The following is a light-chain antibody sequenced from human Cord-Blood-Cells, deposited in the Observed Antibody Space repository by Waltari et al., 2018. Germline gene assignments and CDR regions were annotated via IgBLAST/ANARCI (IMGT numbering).Light chain of an antibody. CDR1: QSVSSY. V-gene: IGKV3-11*01. CDR3: QQRSNWPPVT. J-gene: IGKJ4*01. CDR2: DAS. Sequence: EIVLTQSPATLSLSPGERATLSCRASQSVSSYLAWYQQKPGQAPRLLIYDASTRPTGIPARFSGSGSGTDFTLTISSLEPEDFAVYYCQQRSNWPPVTFGGGTKVEIK.